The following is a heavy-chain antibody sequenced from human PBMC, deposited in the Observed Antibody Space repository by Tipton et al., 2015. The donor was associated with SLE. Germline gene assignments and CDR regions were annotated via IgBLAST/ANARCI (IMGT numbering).Heavy chain of an antibody. J-gene: IGHJ5*02. V-gene: IGHV4-4*02. CDR1: GGSISSNNW. CDR3: ARVSPYTSSWYNWFDP. D-gene: IGHD6-13*01. Sequence: TLSLTCAVSGGSISSNNWWSWIRQPPGKGLEWIGEINHSGSTNYNPSLKSRVTVSVDTSKNQFSLKLNSVTAADTAAYYCARVSPYTSSWYNWFDPWGQGTLVTVSS. CDR2: INHSGST.